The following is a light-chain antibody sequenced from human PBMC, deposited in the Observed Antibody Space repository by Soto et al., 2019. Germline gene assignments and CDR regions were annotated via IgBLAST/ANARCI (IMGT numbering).Light chain of an antibody. V-gene: IGLV3-1*01. CDR3: XTWDSSASYV. J-gene: IGLJ1*01. CDR1: KLGDKY. Sequence: SYELTQPPSVSVSPGQTATIPCSGDKLGDKYACWYQQKPGQSPVLVIYENNKRPSGIPERFSGSNSGNTATLTXSGTXTXXEXXXXCXTWDSSASYVFGTGTKLTVL. CDR2: ENN.